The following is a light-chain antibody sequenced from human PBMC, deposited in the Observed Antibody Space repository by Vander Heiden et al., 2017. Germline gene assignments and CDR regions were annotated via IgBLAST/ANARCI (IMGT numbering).Light chain of an antibody. Sequence: NFMLTQPHSVSESPVKTVTISSTRSSGSIASNYVQWYQQRPGSSPTTVIYEDNQRPSGVPDRFSGSIDSSSNSASLTISGLKTEDEADYYCQSYDSSDRDVVFGGGTKLTVL. V-gene: IGLV6-57*01. CDR1: SGSIASNY. J-gene: IGLJ2*01. CDR2: EDN. CDR3: QSYDSSDRDVV.